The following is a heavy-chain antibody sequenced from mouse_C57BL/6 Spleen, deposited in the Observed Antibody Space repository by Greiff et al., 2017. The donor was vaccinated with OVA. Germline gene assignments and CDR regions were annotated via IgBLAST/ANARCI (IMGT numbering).Heavy chain of an antibody. CDR1: GYTFTDYN. CDR2: INPNNGGT. D-gene: IGHD1-1*01. V-gene: IGHV1-18*01. Sequence: EVQLQQSGPELVKPGASVKIPCKASGYTFTDYNMDWVKQSHGKSLEWIGDINPNNGGTIYNQKFKGKATLTVDKSSSTAYMELRSLTSEDTAVYYCARYRDYYGSSSYWYFDVWGTGTTVTVSS. J-gene: IGHJ1*03. CDR3: ARYRDYYGSSSYWYFDV.